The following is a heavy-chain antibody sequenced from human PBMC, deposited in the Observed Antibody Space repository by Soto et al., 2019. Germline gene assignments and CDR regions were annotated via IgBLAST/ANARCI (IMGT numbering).Heavy chain of an antibody. CDR2: INHSGST. CDR3: AGGSGWKDAFDI. V-gene: IGHV4-34*01. J-gene: IGHJ3*02. CDR1: GGSFSGYY. Sequence: SETLSLTCAVYGGSFSGYYWSWIRQPPGKGLEWIGEINHSGSTNYNPSLKSRVTISVDTSKNQFSLKLSSVTAADTAVYYCAGGSGWKDAFDIWGQGTMVTVSS. D-gene: IGHD6-19*01.